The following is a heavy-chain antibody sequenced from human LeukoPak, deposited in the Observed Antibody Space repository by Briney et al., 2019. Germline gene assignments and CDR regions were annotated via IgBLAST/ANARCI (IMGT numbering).Heavy chain of an antibody. D-gene: IGHD3-22*01. CDR3: ARDSYYDSSGHFDSNDAFDI. J-gene: IGHJ3*02. V-gene: IGHV3-48*02. Sequence: PGGSLRLSCAASGFTFSNYNMNWVRQAPGKGLGWVAYISRTAKTKYYEGSVNGRFTISRDNDKNSLHLQMDGLSDEDTAVYYCARDSYYDSSGHFDSNDAFDIWGQGTMVTVSS. CDR2: ISRTAKTK. CDR1: GFTFSNYN.